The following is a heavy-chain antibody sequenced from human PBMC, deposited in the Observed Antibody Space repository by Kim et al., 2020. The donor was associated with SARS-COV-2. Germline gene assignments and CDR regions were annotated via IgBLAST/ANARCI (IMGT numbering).Heavy chain of an antibody. V-gene: IGHV3-9*01. D-gene: IGHD4-4*01. J-gene: IGHJ6*02. CDR1: GFTFGDYA. CDR2: ISWNRANI. CDR3: ARSADDSLDVFYYYGRDV. Sequence: GGSLRLSCAASGFTFGDYAMHWVRQAPGKGLEWVAGISWNRANIDYADSVKGRFTISRDNAQSSLYLQMNSLKAEDTALYFCARSADDSLDVFYYYGRDVWGQGTTVIVS.